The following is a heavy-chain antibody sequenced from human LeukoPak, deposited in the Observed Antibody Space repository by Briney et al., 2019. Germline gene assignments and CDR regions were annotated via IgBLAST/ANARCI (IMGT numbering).Heavy chain of an antibody. J-gene: IGHJ4*02. Sequence: ASVKVSCKASGGTFSSYAISWVRQAPGQGLEWMGGIIPIFGTANYAQKLQGRVTMTTDTSTSTAYMELRSLRSDDTAVYYCARDRRGSYFNSHFDYWGQGTLVTVSS. CDR3: ARDRRGSYFNSHFDY. V-gene: IGHV1-69*05. D-gene: IGHD1-26*01. CDR2: IIPIFGTA. CDR1: GGTFSSYA.